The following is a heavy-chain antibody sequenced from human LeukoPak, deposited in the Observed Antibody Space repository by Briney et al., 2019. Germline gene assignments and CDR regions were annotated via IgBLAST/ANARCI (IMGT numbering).Heavy chain of an antibody. CDR1: GGSISSYY. D-gene: IGHD2-8*02. CDR3: AGHHPRNTVDF. Sequence: PSETLSLTCTVSGGSISSYYWSWIRQPPGKGLEWIGYIYYGGSTNYNPSLKSRVTISLDTSKNQFSLKLSSVTAADTAVYYCAGHHPRNTVDFWGQGTLVTVSS. CDR2: IYYGGST. J-gene: IGHJ4*02. V-gene: IGHV4-59*08.